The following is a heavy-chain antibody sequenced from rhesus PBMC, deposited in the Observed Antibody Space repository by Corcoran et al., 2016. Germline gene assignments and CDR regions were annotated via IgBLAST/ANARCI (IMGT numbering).Heavy chain of an antibody. CDR1: GASISSYW. J-gene: IGHJ4*01. CDR3: AMGGTAYFDY. D-gene: IGHD1-1*01. V-gene: IGHV4-80*01. CDR2: NNGNSGST. Sequence: QVQLQESGPGQVKPSETLSLTCTVSGASISSYWWSWIRQPPGKGLEWIGENNGNSGSTNYHPSLKSRVTISSDTSKNQFSLKLSSVTAADTAVYYCAMGGTAYFDYWGQGVLVTVSS.